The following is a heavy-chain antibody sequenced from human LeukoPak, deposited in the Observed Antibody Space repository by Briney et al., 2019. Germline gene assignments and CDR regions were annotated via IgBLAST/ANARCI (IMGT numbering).Heavy chain of an antibody. J-gene: IGHJ3*02. CDR3: ARQKEGGGADGFDI. CDR1: GGSFSGYY. V-gene: IGHV4-34*01. CDR2: INHSGST. D-gene: IGHD3-16*01. Sequence: SETLSLTCAVYGGSFSGYYWSWIRQPPGKGLEWIGEINHSGSTNYNPSLKSRVTISVDTSKNQFSLKLSSVTAADTAVYYCARQKEGGGADGFDIWGQGTMVTVSS.